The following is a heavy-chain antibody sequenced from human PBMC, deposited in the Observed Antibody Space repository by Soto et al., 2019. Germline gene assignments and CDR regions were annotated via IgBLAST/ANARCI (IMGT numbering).Heavy chain of an antibody. D-gene: IGHD6-13*01. CDR2: IYYSGST. CDR1: GGSISSYY. J-gene: IGHJ4*02. CDR3: ARHESAAGHFDY. Sequence: SETLSLTCTVSGGSISSYYWSWIRQPPGKGLEWIGYIYYSGSTYYNPSFKSRVTISVDTSKNQFSLKLSSVTAADTAVYYCARHESAAGHFDYWGQGTLVTVSS. V-gene: IGHV4-59*04.